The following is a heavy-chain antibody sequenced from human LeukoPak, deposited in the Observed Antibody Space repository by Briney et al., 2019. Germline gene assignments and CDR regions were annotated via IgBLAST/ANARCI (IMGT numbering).Heavy chain of an antibody. V-gene: IGHV3-53*01. D-gene: IGHD6-13*01. CDR1: GFTVSSNY. CDR3: AREGAAAGTEAGYYYYMDV. Sequence: GGSLRLSCAASGFTVSSNYMSWVRQPPGKGLEWVSVIYSGGSTYYADSVKGRFTVSRDNSKNTLYLQMNSLRAEDTAVYYCAREGAAAGTEAGYYYYMDVWGKGTTVTVSS. J-gene: IGHJ6*03. CDR2: IYSGGST.